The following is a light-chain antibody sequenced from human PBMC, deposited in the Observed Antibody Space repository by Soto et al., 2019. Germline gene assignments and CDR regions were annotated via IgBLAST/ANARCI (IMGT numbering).Light chain of an antibody. Sequence: ETVLTQCPGTLSLSPGERATLSCRASQTIRSNYLAWYRQTPGQAPRLLIYCASNRATGIADRFSGSGSGTGFTLIISSLEPEDVALSYCQQYGSSPWTSGQGTKVEIK. V-gene: IGKV3-20*01. J-gene: IGKJ1*01. CDR2: CAS. CDR1: QTIRSNY. CDR3: QQYGSSPWT.